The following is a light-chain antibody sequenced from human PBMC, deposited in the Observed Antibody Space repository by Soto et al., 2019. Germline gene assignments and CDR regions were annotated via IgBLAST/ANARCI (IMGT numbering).Light chain of an antibody. CDR3: QHFKNWPPTVT. Sequence: EIMMTQSPATLSVSPGERVTLSCRATQTLSSNLAWYQQRPGQAPRLLIYGASIRATGVPARFSGSGSGSEFTLTISSLQSDDFGIYYSQHFKNWPPTVTFGPGTKVDLK. CDR1: QTLSSN. CDR2: GAS. V-gene: IGKV3D-15*01. J-gene: IGKJ3*01.